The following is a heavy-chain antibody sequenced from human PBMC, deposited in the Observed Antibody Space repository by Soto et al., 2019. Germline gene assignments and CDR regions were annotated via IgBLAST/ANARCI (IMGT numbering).Heavy chain of an antibody. V-gene: IGHV3-13*01. CDR1: GFTFSSYD. J-gene: IGHJ3*02. CDR3: ARGRCDRAKYSGYDYWSCLTEKDAFDI. Sequence: PWGSLRLSCAASGFTFSSYDMHWFRQATGKGLEWVSAIGTAGDTYYPGSVKGRFTISRENAKNSLYLQMNSLRAGDTAVYYCARGRCDRAKYSGYDYWSCLTEKDAFDIWGQGTRVNVSS. CDR2: IGTAGDT. D-gene: IGHD5-12*01.